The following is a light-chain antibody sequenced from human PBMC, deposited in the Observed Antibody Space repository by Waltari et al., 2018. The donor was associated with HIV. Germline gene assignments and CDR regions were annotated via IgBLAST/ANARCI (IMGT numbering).Light chain of an antibody. Sequence: SALTQPPSASGSPGQSVTISCTGTTADVGGYNHVSWYQQHQRKAPTFLICEVNQRPSGVPDRFAGSKSGNTASLTVAGLQAEYEAHYYCVSDAGVNDRWAFGGGTKLTV. CDR3: VSDAGVNDRWA. CDR1: TADVGGYNH. J-gene: IGLJ3*02. CDR2: EVN. V-gene: IGLV2-8*01.